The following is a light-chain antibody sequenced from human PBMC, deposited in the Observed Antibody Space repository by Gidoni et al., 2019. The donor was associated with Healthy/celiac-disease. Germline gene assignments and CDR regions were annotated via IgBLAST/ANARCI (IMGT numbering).Light chain of an antibody. CDR2: GNS. V-gene: IGLV1-40*01. J-gene: IGLJ2*01. Sequence: QSVLTQPPSVSGPPGPRVTISCTGSSSNIGAGYDVHWYQQLPGTAPKLLIYGNSNRPSGVPDRFSGSKSGTSASLAITGLQAEDEADYYCQSYDSSLSAHVVFGGGTKLTVL. CDR3: QSYDSSLSAHVV. CDR1: SSNIGAGYD.